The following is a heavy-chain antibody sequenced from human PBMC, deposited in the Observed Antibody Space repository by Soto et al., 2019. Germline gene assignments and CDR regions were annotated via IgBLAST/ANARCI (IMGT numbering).Heavy chain of an antibody. CDR3: AKDQSYLGLVLAS. CDR1: GFTFSSYG. Sequence: GGSLRLSCAVSGFTFSSYGMHWVRQARGKGLEWVAVISYDGSNKYYPDSVKGRFNISRDNSKNTLYLQMNSLRAEDTAVYYCAKDQSYLGLVLASWGQGTVVTVSS. D-gene: IGHD6-19*01. J-gene: IGHJ4*02. CDR2: ISYDGSNK. V-gene: IGHV3-30*18.